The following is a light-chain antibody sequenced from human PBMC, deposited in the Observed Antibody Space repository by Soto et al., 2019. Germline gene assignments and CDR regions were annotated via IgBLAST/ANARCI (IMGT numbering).Light chain of an antibody. CDR2: VNSDGSH. CDR3: QTWGTGIHV. CDR1: SGHSSYV. V-gene: IGLV4-69*01. J-gene: IGLJ2*01. Sequence: QAVVTQSPSASASLGASVKLTCTLSSGHSSYVIAWHQQQPEKGPRHLMKVNSDGSHIKGDGIPDRFSGSSSGAERYLTISSLQSEDEADYYCQTWGTGIHVFGGGTKVTVL.